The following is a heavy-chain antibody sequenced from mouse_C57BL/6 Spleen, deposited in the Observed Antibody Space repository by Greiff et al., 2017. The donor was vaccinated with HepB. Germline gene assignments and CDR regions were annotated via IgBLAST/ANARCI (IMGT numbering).Heavy chain of an antibody. J-gene: IGHJ2*01. CDR2: IDPSDSYT. CDR3: ASRGGPGY. CDR1: GYTFTSYW. Sequence: VQLQQPGAELVMPGASVKLSCKASGYTFTSYWMHWVKQRPGQGLEWIGEIDPSDSYTNYNQKFKGKSTLTVDKSSSTAYMQLSSLTSEDSAVYYCASRGGPGYWGQGTTLTVSS. V-gene: IGHV1-69*01.